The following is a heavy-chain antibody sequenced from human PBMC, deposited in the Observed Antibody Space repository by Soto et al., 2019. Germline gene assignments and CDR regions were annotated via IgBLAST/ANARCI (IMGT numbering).Heavy chain of an antibody. CDR2: IKQDGSEK. D-gene: IGHD2-2*01. J-gene: IGHJ6*03. CDR1: GFTFSSYW. Sequence: PGGSLRLSCSASGFTFSSYWMSWVRQAPGKGLEWVANIKQDGSEKYYVDSVKGRFTISRDNAKNSLYLQMNSLRAEDTAVYYCAREEYYCSSTSCYPRYYYYYMDVWGKGTTVTISS. V-gene: IGHV3-7*01. CDR3: AREEYYCSSTSCYPRYYYYYMDV.